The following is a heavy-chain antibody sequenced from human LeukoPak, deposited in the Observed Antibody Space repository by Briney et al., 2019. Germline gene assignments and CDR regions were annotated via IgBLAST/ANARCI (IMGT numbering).Heavy chain of an antibody. V-gene: IGHV4-59*08. CDR2: IFYSGST. CDR3: ARYGSGTYAFDI. D-gene: IGHD3-10*01. J-gene: IGHJ3*02. Sequence: SETLSLTCTVSGGSIRTYYWSWIRQPPGKGLEWIGYIFYSGSTNYNPSLKSRVTISVDTSKNQFSLKLSSVTAADTALYYCARYGSGTYAFDIWGQGTMVTVSS. CDR1: GGSIRTYY.